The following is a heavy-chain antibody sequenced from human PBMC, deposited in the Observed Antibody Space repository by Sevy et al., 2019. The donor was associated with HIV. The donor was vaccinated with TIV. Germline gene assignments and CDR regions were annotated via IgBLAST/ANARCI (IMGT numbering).Heavy chain of an antibody. CDR2: ISGSGGDT. J-gene: IGHJ4*02. Sequence: GGSLRLSCAASAFISKSYAMTWVRKAPGQGPEWILSISGSGGDTKYADYVKGRFTISRDNSKNTLYLQMNSLRAEDTAVYYCAKGQGDYIWGTYRHWGQGTLVTVSS. CDR3: AKGQGDYIWGTYRH. CDR1: AFISKSYA. V-gene: IGHV3-23*01. D-gene: IGHD3-16*02.